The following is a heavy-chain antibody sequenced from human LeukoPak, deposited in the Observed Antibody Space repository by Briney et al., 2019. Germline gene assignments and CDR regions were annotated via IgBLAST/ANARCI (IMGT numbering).Heavy chain of an antibody. CDR3: ARDKYSARPPAYWYFDL. V-gene: IGHV1-69*13. Sequence: GASVKVSCKASGGTFSSYAISWVRQAPGQGLEWMGGIIPIFGTANYAQKFQGRVTITADESTSTAYMELSSLRSEDTAVYYCARDKYSARPPAYWYFDLWGRGTLVTVSS. CDR2: IIPIFGTA. CDR1: GGTFSSYA. J-gene: IGHJ2*01. D-gene: IGHD6-6*01.